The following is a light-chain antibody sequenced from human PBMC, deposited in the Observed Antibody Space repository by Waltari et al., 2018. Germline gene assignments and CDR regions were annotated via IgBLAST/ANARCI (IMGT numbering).Light chain of an antibody. CDR3: QSADSSGKI. J-gene: IGLJ2*01. CDR2: KDS. Sequence: SYDLTQPPSVSVSPGQTARITSGDALPKQYTYWYQQKPGQAPVAVIYKDSERPSGTPERFSVSSSGTTVTLTISGVQAEDEADYYCQSADSSGKIFGGGTKLTVL. CDR1: ALPKQY. V-gene: IGLV3-25*03.